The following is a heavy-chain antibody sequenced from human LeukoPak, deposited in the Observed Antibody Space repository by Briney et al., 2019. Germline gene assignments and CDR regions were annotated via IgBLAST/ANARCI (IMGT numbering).Heavy chain of an antibody. V-gene: IGHV1-69-2*01. J-gene: IGHJ3*02. D-gene: IGHD2-2*01. Sequence: GASVKISCKASGYTFTDYYMHWVQQAPGKGLEWMGRVDPEDGETIYAEKFQGRVTITADTSTDTAYMELSSLRSEDTAVYYCATVFSAGIVVVPAGDAFDIWGQGTMVTVSS. CDR2: VDPEDGET. CDR1: GYTFTDYY. CDR3: ATVFSAGIVVVPAGDAFDI.